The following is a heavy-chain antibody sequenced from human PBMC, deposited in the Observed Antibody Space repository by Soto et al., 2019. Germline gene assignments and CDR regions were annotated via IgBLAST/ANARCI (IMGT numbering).Heavy chain of an antibody. D-gene: IGHD3-3*01. CDR3: ARDAPLRCDMDV. CDR2: IIPMYGRR. CDR1: GGTFSDYA. Sequence: QVLLVQSGAEVRKPGSSVKVSCKPSGGTFSDYAFSWVRQAPGQGREWMGNIIPMYGRRNYAQKYQGRVTISADESTTTVYVEMRGLSFEDTAVYFCARDAPLRCDMDVWGQGTTVTVSS. V-gene: IGHV1-69*18. J-gene: IGHJ6*02.